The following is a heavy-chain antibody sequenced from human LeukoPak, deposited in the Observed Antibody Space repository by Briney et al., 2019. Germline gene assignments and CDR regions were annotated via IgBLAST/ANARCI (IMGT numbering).Heavy chain of an antibody. V-gene: IGHV4-59*12. CDR3: ARSEQQLFFY. CDR2: VYYSGST. J-gene: IGHJ4*02. D-gene: IGHD6-13*01. Sequence: SETLSLTCTVSGGSISSYYWSWIRQPPGKGPEGIGYVYYSGSTNYNPSLKSRVTISVDTSKNQFSLKLSSVTAADTAVYYCARSEQQLFFYWGQGTLVTVSS. CDR1: GGSISSYY.